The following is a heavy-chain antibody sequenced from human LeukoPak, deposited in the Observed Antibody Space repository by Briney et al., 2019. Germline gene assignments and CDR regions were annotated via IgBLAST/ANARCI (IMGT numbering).Heavy chain of an antibody. CDR3: ARGHSGDGYHFDY. D-gene: IGHD2-21*01. CDR2: INPTSGGT. CDR1: GYTFTDYY. V-gene: IGHV1-2*02. Sequence: ASVKVSCKASGYTFTDYYVNWVRQAPGQGLEWVGWINPTSGGTSYAQKFQGRVTLTRDTSINTAYMDLSSLRYDDTANYYCARGHSGDGYHFDYWGQGTLVAVSS. J-gene: IGHJ4*02.